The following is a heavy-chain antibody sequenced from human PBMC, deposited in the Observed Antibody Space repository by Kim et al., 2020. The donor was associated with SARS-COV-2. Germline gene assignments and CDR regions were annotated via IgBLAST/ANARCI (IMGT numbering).Heavy chain of an antibody. J-gene: IGHJ3*02. CDR3: ARRDYVGAFDI. D-gene: IGHD4-17*01. Sequence: KYYADSVKGRFTISRDNSKNTLYLQMNSLRAEDTAVYYCARRDYVGAFDIWGQGTMVTVSS. CDR2: K. V-gene: IGHV3-30*01.